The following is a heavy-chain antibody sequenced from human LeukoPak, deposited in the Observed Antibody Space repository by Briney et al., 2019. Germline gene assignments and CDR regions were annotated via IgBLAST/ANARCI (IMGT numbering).Heavy chain of an antibody. CDR1: GYTFTGYY. V-gene: IGHV1-2*02. D-gene: IGHD1/OR15-1a*01. Sequence: GASVKVSCKASGYTFTGYYMHWVRQAPGQGLEWMGWINPNSGDTNYAQKLQGRVTMTTDTSTSTAYMELRSLRSDDTAVYYCARDETGITGTCDYWGQGTLVTVSS. J-gene: IGHJ4*02. CDR2: INPNSGDT. CDR3: ARDETGITGTCDY.